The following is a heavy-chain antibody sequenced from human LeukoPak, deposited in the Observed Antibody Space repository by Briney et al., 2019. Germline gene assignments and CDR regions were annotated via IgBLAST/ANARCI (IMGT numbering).Heavy chain of an antibody. CDR3: ARDVLTEGTLAFDI. CDR2: IYYSGST. D-gene: IGHD3-10*01. CDR1: GGSVSSGSYY. J-gene: IGHJ3*02. V-gene: IGHV4-61*01. Sequence: PSETLSLTCTVSGGSVSSGSYYWSWIRQPPGKGLEWIGYIYYSGSTNYNPSLKSRVTISVDTSKNQFSLKLSSATAADTAVYYCARDVLTEGTLAFDIWGQGTMVTVSS.